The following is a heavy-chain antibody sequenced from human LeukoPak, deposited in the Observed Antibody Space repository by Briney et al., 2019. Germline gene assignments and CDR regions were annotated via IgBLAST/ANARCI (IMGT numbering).Heavy chain of an antibody. J-gene: IGHJ4*02. CDR3: ARYGDYVSVFDY. D-gene: IGHD4-17*01. CDR2: IYYSGST. V-gene: IGHV4-39*07. CDR1: GGFISSSSYY. Sequence: SETLSLTCTVSGGFISSSSYYWGWIRQPPGKGLEWIGSIYYSGSTYYNPSLKSRVTISVDTSKNQFSLKLSSVTAADTAVYYCARYGDYVSVFDYWGQGTLVTVSS.